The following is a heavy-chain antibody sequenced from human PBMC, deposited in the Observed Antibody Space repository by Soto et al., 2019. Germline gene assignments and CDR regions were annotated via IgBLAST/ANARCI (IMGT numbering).Heavy chain of an antibody. CDR3: ARDPLQSYHDFWSGSLAY. CDR2: ISAYNGNT. V-gene: IGHV1-18*01. CDR1: GYTFTSYG. Sequence: GASVKVSCKASGYTFTSYGISWVRQAPGQGLEWMGWISAYNGNTNYAQKLQGRVTMTTDTSTSTAYVELRSLRSDDTAVYYCARDPLQSYHDFWSGSLAYWGQGTLVTVSS. J-gene: IGHJ4*02. D-gene: IGHD3-3*01.